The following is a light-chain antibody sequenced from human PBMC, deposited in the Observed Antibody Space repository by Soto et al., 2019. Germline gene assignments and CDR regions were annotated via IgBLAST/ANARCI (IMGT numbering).Light chain of an antibody. CDR2: GAS. CDR3: QQYNNWPPLT. CDR1: QSVSSN. V-gene: IGKV3-15*01. Sequence: EIVMTQSPATLSVSPGERATLSCRASQSVSSNLAWYQQKPGQAPRLLIYGASTRVAGFPARFSGSASGTEFTLTISSLQSEDFAVYYCQQYNNWPPLTFGGGTKVEIK. J-gene: IGKJ4*01.